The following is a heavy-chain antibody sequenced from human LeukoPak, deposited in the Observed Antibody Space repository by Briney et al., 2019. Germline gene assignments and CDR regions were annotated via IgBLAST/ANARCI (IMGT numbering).Heavy chain of an antibody. D-gene: IGHD2-21*02. CDR1: GFTFSSYG. Sequence: PGGSLRLSCAASGFTFSSYGMHWVRQAPGKGLEWVAVISYDGSNKYYADSVKGRFTISRDNSKNTLCLQMNSLRAEDTAVYYCAKEGCRFDCGGDCPRFWGQGTLVTVSS. V-gene: IGHV3-30*18. CDR3: AKEGCRFDCGGDCPRF. CDR2: ISYDGSNK. J-gene: IGHJ4*02.